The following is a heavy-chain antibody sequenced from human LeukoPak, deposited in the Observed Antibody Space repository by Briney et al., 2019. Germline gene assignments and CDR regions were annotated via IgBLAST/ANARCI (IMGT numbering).Heavy chain of an antibody. CDR2: IYYSGST. J-gene: IGHJ4*02. D-gene: IGHD6-13*01. V-gene: IGHV4-59*08. CDR3: ARRDSSSWYGVDY. Sequence: SETLSITCTVSGGSISSYYWSWIRQPPGKGLEWIGYIYYSGSTNYNPSLKSRVTISVDTSKNQFSLKLSSVTAADTAVYYCARRDSSSWYGVDYWGQGTLVTVSS. CDR1: GGSISSYY.